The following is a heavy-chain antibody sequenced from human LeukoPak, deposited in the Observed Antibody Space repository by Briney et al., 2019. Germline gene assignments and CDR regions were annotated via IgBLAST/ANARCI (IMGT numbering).Heavy chain of an antibody. D-gene: IGHD2-2*01. CDR2: ISANNGNT. J-gene: IGHJ4*02. Sequence: GASVKVSCKASGYTFSGFGISWVRQAPGQGLEWMGWISANNGNTNYAQKLQGRVTMTTDTSMSTAYMELRSLRSDDTAVYYCAREIPYPDCTSSGCYGPWDYWGQGTLVTVSS. CDR3: AREIPYPDCTSSGCYGPWDY. CDR1: GYTFSGFG. V-gene: IGHV1-18*01.